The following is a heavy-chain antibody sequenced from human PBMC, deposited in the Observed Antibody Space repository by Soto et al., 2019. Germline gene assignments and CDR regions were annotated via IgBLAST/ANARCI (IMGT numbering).Heavy chain of an antibody. V-gene: IGHV3-23*01. J-gene: IGHJ3*02. CDR3: AKVGAYINYLLGAFDI. Sequence: GGSLRLSCAASGFTVSSNYMSWARQAPGKGLEWVSAISGSGGSTSYADSVKGRFTISRDNSKNTLYLQMNSLRAEDTAVYYCAKVGAYINYLLGAFDIWGQGTMVTVSS. CDR1: GFTVSSNY. D-gene: IGHD4-4*01. CDR2: ISGSGGST.